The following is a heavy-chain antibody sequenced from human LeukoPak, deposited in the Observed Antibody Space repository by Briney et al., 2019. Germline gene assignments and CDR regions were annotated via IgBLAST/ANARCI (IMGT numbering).Heavy chain of an antibody. CDR2: IYYSGTT. V-gene: IGHV4-59*12. CDR3: ASSAIFGVVTPSVDYYGMDV. Sequence: SETLSLTCTVSGGSISSYYWSWIRQPPGKGLEWIGHIYYSGTTNYNPSLKNRVTISVDTSKNQFSLKVSSVTAADTAVYYCASSAIFGVVTPSVDYYGMDVWGQGTTVTVSS. CDR1: GGSISSYY. J-gene: IGHJ6*02. D-gene: IGHD3-3*01.